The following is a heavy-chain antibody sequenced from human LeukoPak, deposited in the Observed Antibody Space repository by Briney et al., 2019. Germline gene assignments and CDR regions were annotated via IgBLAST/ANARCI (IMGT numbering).Heavy chain of an antibody. J-gene: IGHJ3*02. CDR3: TKGDIMITFGGAFDI. Sequence: ASVKVSCKASGGTFSSYAISWVRQAPGQGLEWMGGIIPIFGTANYAQKFQGRVTITADESTSTAYMELSGLRSEDTAVYYCTKGDIMITFGGAFDIWGQGTMVTVSS. D-gene: IGHD3-16*01. V-gene: IGHV1-69*13. CDR2: IIPIFGTA. CDR1: GGTFSSYA.